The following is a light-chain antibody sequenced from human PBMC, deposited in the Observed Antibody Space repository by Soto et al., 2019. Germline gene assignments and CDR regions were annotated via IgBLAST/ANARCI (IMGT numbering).Light chain of an antibody. CDR2: GAS. CDR1: QSVSSN. J-gene: IGKJ2*01. CDR3: QQYGSSRT. V-gene: IGKV3D-15*01. Sequence: EVVMTQSPATLSMSPGESATLSCRASQSVSSNLAWYQQKPGQAPRLLFYGASTRATGIPARFSGSGSGTDFTLTISSLQSEDFAVYYCQQYGSSRTFGQGTKLEIK.